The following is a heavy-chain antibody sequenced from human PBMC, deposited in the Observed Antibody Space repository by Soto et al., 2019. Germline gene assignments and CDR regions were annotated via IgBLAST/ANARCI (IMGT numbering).Heavy chain of an antibody. D-gene: IGHD1-26*01. CDR1: GYPFTSYG. Sequence: GASVKVSCKASGYPFTSYGLSWVRQAPGQGLEWMGWISSYDGNTNYAQKLQSRVTMTTGTSTSTAYMELRSLRSDYTAVDYCARDPLMRMEGSYDYWGQGTLVTVSS. V-gene: IGHV1-18*04. J-gene: IGHJ4*02. CDR3: ARDPLMRMEGSYDY. CDR2: ISSYDGNT.